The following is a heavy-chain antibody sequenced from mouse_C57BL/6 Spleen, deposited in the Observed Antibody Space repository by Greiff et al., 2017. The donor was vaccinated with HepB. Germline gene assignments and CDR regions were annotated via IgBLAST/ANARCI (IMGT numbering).Heavy chain of an antibody. CDR3: ARNDYEPCEAY. V-gene: IGHV1-55*01. CDR1: GYTFTSYW. CDR2: IYPGSGST. D-gene: IGHD2-4*01. J-gene: IGHJ3*01. Sequence: QVQLQQPGAELVKPGASVKMSCKASGYTFTSYWITWVKQRPGQGLEWIGDIYPGSGSTNYNEKFKSKATLTVDTSSSTAYLQLSSLTSEDSAVYYCARNDYEPCEAYWGQGTLVTVSA.